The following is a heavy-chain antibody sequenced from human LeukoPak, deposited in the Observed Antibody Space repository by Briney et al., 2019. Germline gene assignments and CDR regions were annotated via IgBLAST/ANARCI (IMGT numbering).Heavy chain of an antibody. CDR2: IYPGDSDT. J-gene: IGHJ4*02. CDR3: ARVNGGPFAY. D-gene: IGHD2-8*01. V-gene: IGHV5-51*01. Sequence: GGSLKISCEGSGYSFTSYWIGWVRQMPGEGLEWVGIIYPGDSDTRYSPSFPGQVTISADKSISTAYLQWSSLKASDTAMYYCARVNGGPFAYWGQGTLVTVSS. CDR1: GYSFTSYW.